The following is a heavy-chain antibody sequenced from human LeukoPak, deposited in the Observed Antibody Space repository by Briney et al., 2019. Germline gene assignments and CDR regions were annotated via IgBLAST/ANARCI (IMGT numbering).Heavy chain of an antibody. Sequence: SETLSLTCTVSGGSISSYYWSWIRQPPGKGLERIGYIYYSGSTNYNPSLKSRVTISVDTSKNQFSLKLSSVTAADTAVYYCARFVVPAAIEFSWFDPWGQGTLVTVSS. CDR1: GGSISSYY. J-gene: IGHJ5*02. D-gene: IGHD2-2*02. CDR2: IYYSGST. V-gene: IGHV4-59*01. CDR3: ARFVVPAAIEFSWFDP.